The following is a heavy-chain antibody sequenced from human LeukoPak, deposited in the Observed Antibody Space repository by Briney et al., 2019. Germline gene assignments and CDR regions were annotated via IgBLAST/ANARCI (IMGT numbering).Heavy chain of an antibody. V-gene: IGHV4-4*07. D-gene: IGHD3-22*01. CDR1: GDSISSYY. CDR2: IHPSGST. Sequence: SETLSLTCTVSGDSISSYYWSWIRQPAGKGLEWIGRIHPSGSTYYNPSLKSRVTISVDTSKNQFSLKLSSVTAADTAVYYCARDYYDSSGYSLWFDYWGQGTLVTVSS. J-gene: IGHJ4*02. CDR3: ARDYYDSSGYSLWFDY.